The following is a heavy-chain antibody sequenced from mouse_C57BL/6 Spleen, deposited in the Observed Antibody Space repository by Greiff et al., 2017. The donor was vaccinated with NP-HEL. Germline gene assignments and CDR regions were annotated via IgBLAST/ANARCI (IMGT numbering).Heavy chain of an antibody. CDR3: ARGRIAYYSNYNYAMDY. CDR1: GFTFSSYA. V-gene: IGHV5-4*01. Sequence: DVHLVESGGGLVKPGGSLKLSCAASGFTFSSYAMSWVRQTPEKRLEWVATISDGGSYTYYPDNVKGRFTISRDNAKNKLYLQMSHLKSEDTAMYYCARGRIAYYSNYNYAMDYWGQGTSVTVSS. J-gene: IGHJ4*01. CDR2: ISDGGSYT. D-gene: IGHD2-5*01.